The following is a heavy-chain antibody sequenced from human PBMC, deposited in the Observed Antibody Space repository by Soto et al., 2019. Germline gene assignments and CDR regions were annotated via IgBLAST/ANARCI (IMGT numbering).Heavy chain of an antibody. J-gene: IGHJ5*02. CDR3: ARYSYSSGPQDL. D-gene: IGHD6-19*01. CDR2: IKQDGSEK. Sequence: GGSLRLSCTASGFTFTSHWMSWARQAPGKGLEWVANIKQDGSEKRYVDSVKGRFTISRDNGKDSLDLQMNSLRVEDTAVYYCARYSYSSGPQDLWGRGTLVTVSS. CDR1: GFTFTSHW. V-gene: IGHV3-7*03.